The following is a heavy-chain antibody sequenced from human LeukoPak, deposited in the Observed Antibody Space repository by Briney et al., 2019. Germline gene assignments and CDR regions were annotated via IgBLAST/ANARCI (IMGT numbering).Heavy chain of an antibody. V-gene: IGHV1-2*02. CDR3: ARDLVATGTQLPNFEIEY. CDR1: GYTFTGYY. Sequence: ASVKVSCKASGYTFTGYYMHWVRQAPGQGLEWMGWINPNSGGTNYAQKFQGRVTMTGAPYTSKVSMELSTLRSEDTAVYYCARDLVATGTQLPNFEIEYWGQGTLVTVSS. J-gene: IGHJ4*02. CDR2: INPNSGGT. D-gene: IGHD5-12*01.